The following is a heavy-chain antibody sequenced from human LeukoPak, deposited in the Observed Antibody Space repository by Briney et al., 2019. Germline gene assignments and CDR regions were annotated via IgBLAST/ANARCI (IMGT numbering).Heavy chain of an antibody. CDR2: ISAYNGNT. V-gene: IGHV1-18*01. CDR3: ATGGGYSGYRRYYYMDV. D-gene: IGHD5-12*01. Sequence: ASVTVSCKASGYTFTSYGISWVRQAPGQGLEWMGWISAYNGNTNYAQKLQGRVTMTTDTSTSTAYMELRSLRSDDTAVYYCATGGGYSGYRRYYYMDVWGKGTTVTVSS. CDR1: GYTFTSYG. J-gene: IGHJ6*03.